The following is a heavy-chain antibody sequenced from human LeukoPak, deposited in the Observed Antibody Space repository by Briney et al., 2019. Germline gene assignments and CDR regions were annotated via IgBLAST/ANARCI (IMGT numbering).Heavy chain of an antibody. V-gene: IGHV3-30*19. CDR1: GFTFSSYG. CDR2: ISYDGSKK. CDR3: ARDFASSGDSTGYYFGLDY. J-gene: IGHJ4*02. Sequence: GGSLRLSCAASGFTFSSYGMHWVRQAPGKGLEWVAVISYDGSKKYYADSVKGRFTISRDNSKKTLFLQMTSLRAEDRALYYCARDFASSGDSTGYYFGLDYWGQGTLVTVSS. D-gene: IGHD3-22*01.